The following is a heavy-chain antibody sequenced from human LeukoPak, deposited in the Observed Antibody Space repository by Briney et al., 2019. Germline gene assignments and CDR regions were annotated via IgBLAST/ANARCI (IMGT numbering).Heavy chain of an antibody. CDR3: AKDRMGGVTFFDY. V-gene: IGHV3-23*01. CDR1: GFTFNIYA. D-gene: IGHD2-21*02. J-gene: IGHJ4*02. CDR2: ISYSAAGT. Sequence: GGSLRLSCAASGFTFNIYAMNCVRQAPGKGLEWISSISYSAAGTYYADSVKGRFSISRDNSKKIVYLQMNSLRAEDTAVYYCAKDRMGGVTFFDYWGQGTLVTVSS.